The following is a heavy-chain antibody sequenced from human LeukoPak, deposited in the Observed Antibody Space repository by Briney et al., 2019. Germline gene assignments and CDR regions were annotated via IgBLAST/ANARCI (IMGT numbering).Heavy chain of an antibody. CDR3: ARDYGRRGVYFDY. CDR2: ISSSSSTI. V-gene: IGHV3-48*01. CDR1: GFIFSSYS. Sequence: GGSLRLSCAASGFIFSSYSMNWVRQAPGRGLEWVSYISSSSSTIYYADSVKGRFTISRDNAKNSLYLQMNSLRAEDTAVYYCARDYGRRGVYFDYWGQGTLVTVSS. J-gene: IGHJ4*02. D-gene: IGHD2-8*01.